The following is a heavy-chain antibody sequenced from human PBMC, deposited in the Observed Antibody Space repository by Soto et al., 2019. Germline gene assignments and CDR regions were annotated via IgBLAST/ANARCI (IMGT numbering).Heavy chain of an antibody. CDR3: VKGGWLDD. V-gene: IGHV3-23*01. J-gene: IGHJ4*02. CDR1: GFTFSKFE. CDR2: ISVSGGET. D-gene: IGHD6-19*01. Sequence: EVQVLESGGGLVQPGGSRRLSCTASGFTFSKFEMSWARQASGKGLEWVSFISVSGGETHYADSVKGRFIISRDNSKNTLYLQTNSLRVEDMAVYYCVKGGWLDDWGQGTLVTVSS.